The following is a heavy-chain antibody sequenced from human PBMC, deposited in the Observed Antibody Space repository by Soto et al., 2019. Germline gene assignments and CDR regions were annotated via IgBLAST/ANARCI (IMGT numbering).Heavy chain of an antibody. CDR2: TIPISGTT. D-gene: IGHD3-22*01. Sequence: QVQLLQSGAEVKKPGSSVKVSCKASGGTFSSYTISWVGQAPGQGLEWMGGTIPISGTTNYAQKFQGRVTIMADKSTSTAYMELSSLRSEDTAVYYCARDETQGITVMVVAKSHAFNIWGQGTLVTVSS. CDR1: GGTFSSYT. J-gene: IGHJ3*02. CDR3: ARDETQGITVMVVAKSHAFNI. V-gene: IGHV1-69*06.